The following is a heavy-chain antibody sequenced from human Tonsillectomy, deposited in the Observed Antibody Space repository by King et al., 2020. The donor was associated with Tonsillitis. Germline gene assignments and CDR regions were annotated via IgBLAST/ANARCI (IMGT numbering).Heavy chain of an antibody. CDR3: ASDKHTSRFDY. V-gene: IGHV4-38-2*01. CDR2: IYHSGST. Sequence: VQLQESGPGLVKPSETLSLTCAVSGYSISSGYYWGWIRQPPGKGLEWIGSIYHSGSTYYNPSLKSRVTISIDTSKNQFSLTLSSVTAADTAVYYCASDKHTSRFDYWGQGTLVTVSS. D-gene: IGHD6-13*01. CDR1: GYSISSGYY. J-gene: IGHJ4*02.